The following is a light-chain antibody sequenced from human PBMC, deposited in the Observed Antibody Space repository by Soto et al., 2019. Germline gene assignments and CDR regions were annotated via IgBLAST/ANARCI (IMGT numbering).Light chain of an antibody. V-gene: IGKV3-15*01. J-gene: IGKJ1*01. CDR3: QHYNNWPPWT. CDR1: QSVSSN. CDR2: GAS. Sequence: EIVMTQSPATLSVSPGERATLSCRASQSVSSNLAWYQQKPGQAPRLLIYGASTRATGIPARFSGSGSWTDFTLTISSLQSEDFAVSYCQHYNNWPPWTFGQGTRVESK.